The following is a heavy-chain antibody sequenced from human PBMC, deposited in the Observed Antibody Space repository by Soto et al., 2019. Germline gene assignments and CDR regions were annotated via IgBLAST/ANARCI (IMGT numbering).Heavy chain of an antibody. CDR1: GFSLSTSGVG. CDR2: IYWDDDK. Sequence: QITLKESGPPLVKPTQTLTLTCTFSGFSLSTSGVGVGWIRQPPGKALEWLALIYWDDDKRYSPSLKSRLTITKDTSKNQVVLTMTNMDPVDTATYYCALRRSTYYYDSTFDPWGQGTLVTVSS. J-gene: IGHJ5*02. CDR3: ALRRSTYYYDSTFDP. V-gene: IGHV2-5*02. D-gene: IGHD3-22*01.